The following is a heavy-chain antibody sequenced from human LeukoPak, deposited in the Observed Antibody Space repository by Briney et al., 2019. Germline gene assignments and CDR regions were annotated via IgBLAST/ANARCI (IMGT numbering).Heavy chain of an antibody. D-gene: IGHD3-9*01. V-gene: IGHV4-4*02. CDR1: GGSISSSNW. CDR3: ARGDILTGYPALYY. J-gene: IGHJ4*02. CDR2: IYHSGST. Sequence: SGTLSLTCAVSGGSISSSNWWSWVRQPPGKGLEWIGEIYHSGSTNYNPSLKSRVSISVDKSKNQFSLKLSSVTAADTAVYYCARGDILTGYPALYYWGQGTLVTVSS.